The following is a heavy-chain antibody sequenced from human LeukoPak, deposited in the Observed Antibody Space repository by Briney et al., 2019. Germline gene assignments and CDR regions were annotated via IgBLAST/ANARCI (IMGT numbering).Heavy chain of an antibody. Sequence: GGSLRLSCAASGFTVSSNYMSWVRQAPGKGLEWVSVIYSGGSTYYADSVKGRFTISRDNSKNTLYLQMNSLRAEDTAVHYCARAYSSSFNFDYWGQGTLVTVSS. CDR2: IYSGGST. CDR3: ARAYSSSFNFDY. D-gene: IGHD6-6*01. J-gene: IGHJ4*02. CDR1: GFTVSSNY. V-gene: IGHV3-66*01.